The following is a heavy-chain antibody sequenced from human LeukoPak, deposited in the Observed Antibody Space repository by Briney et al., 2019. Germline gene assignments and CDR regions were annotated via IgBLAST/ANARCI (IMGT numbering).Heavy chain of an antibody. J-gene: IGHJ6*03. CDR3: ARAEDSSGWPYYYYYMDV. Sequence: GGSLRLSCAASGFTFSSYAMSWVRQAPGKGLECISGFSGSGGSTYYADSVKGRFTISRDNSKNTLYLQMNSLRAEDTAVYYCARAEDSSGWPYYYYYMDVWGKGTTVTISS. CDR2: FSGSGGST. CDR1: GFTFSSYA. D-gene: IGHD6-19*01. V-gene: IGHV3-23*01.